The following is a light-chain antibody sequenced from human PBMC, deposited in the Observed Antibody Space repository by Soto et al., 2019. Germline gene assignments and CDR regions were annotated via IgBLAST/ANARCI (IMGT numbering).Light chain of an antibody. Sequence: QSALTQPRSVSGSPGQSVTISCSGTSSDVGGDKYVSWYQQHPGKAPKLMIYDVSNRPSGVPDRLSGSKSGNTASLTISGLQAEDEADYYCCSYAGVYTYVFGTGTKVTVL. CDR1: SSDVGGDKY. CDR2: DVS. CDR3: CSYAGVYTYV. V-gene: IGLV2-11*01. J-gene: IGLJ1*01.